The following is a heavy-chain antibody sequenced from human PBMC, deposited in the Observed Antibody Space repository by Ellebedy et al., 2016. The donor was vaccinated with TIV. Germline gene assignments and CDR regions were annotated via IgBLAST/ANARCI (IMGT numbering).Heavy chain of an antibody. CDR3: ARGLAVAGTSHY. CDR2: INPNSGAT. V-gene: IGHV1-2*02. J-gene: IGHJ4*02. D-gene: IGHD6-19*01. CDR1: GYSFISYF. Sequence: ASVKVSCKASGYSFISYFIHWVRQAPGQGLEWMGWINPNSGATNYAQKFQGRVTMTRDTSISTAYMELSRLRSDDTAVYYCARGLAVAGTSHYWGQGTPVTVSS.